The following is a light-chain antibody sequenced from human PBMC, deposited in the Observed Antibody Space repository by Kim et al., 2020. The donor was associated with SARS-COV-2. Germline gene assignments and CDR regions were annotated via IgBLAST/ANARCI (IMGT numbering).Light chain of an antibody. CDR1: SSDVGGYNY. Sequence: GQSITISCPGTSSDVGGYNYVSWYQQHPGKAPKLMIYDVSNRPSGVSNRFSGSKSGNTASLTISGLQAEDEADYYCSSYTSSSVVFGGGTQLTVL. J-gene: IGLJ2*01. CDR3: SSYTSSSVV. V-gene: IGLV2-14*03. CDR2: DVS.